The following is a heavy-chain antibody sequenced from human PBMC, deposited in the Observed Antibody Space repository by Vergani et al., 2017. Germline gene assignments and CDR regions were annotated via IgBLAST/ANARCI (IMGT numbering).Heavy chain of an antibody. D-gene: IGHD5-12*01. J-gene: IGHJ4*02. CDR3: ARPYSGYEGYYFDY. CDR2: IIPIFGTA. CDR1: GGTFSSYA. Sequence: QVQLVQSGAEVKKPGSSVKVSCKASGGTFSSYAISWVRQAPGQGLEWMGGIIPIFGTANYAQKFQGRVTITADESTSTAYMELGSLRSEATSVYYCARPYSGYEGYYFDYWGQGTLVTVSS. V-gene: IGHV1-69*01.